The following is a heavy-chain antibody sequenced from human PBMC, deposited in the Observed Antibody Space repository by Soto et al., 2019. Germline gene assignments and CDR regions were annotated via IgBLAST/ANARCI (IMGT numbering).Heavy chain of an antibody. CDR3: ARGPRGVYGNDY. CDR1: GFIFSNDW. Sequence: EVQLVESGGGLVQPGGSLRLSCAASGFIFSNDWMHWVRQAAGKGLVWVSRINMDGSSTNYADSVKGRFTISRDNAKNTLYLQMNSLRVDDTAIYFCARGPRGVYGNDYWGQGALVTVSS. D-gene: IGHD2-8*02. V-gene: IGHV3-74*01. J-gene: IGHJ4*02. CDR2: INMDGSST.